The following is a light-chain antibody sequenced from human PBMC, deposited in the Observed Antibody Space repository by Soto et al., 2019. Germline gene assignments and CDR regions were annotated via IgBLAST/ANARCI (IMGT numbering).Light chain of an antibody. Sequence: EIVLTQSPGTLSLSPGERATLSCRASQSVSSTYLAWYQQKPGQAPRLLIYGASNRATGIPDRFSGSGSGTDFTLTISRLEPEDFALYYCQQYGSSPPWTFGQGTTVEIK. V-gene: IGKV3-20*01. CDR2: GAS. CDR3: QQYGSSPPWT. J-gene: IGKJ1*01. CDR1: QSVSSTY.